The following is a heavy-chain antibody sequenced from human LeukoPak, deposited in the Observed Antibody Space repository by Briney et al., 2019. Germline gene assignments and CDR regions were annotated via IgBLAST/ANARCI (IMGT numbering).Heavy chain of an antibody. V-gene: IGHV1-69*13. CDR1: GGTFSSYA. CDR2: IIPIFGTA. J-gene: IGHJ4*02. D-gene: IGHD2-15*01. CDR3: ARVPYCSGGSCYSGGVDY. Sequence: ASVKVSCKASGGTFSSYAISWVRQAPGQGLEWMGGIIPIFGTANYAQKFQGRVTITADESTSTAYMELSSLRSEDTAVYYCARVPYCSGGSCYSGGVDYWGQGTLVTVSS.